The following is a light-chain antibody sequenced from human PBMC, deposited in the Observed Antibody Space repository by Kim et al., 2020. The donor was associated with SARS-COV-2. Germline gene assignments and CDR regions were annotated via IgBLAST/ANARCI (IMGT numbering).Light chain of an antibody. CDR2: GAS. CDR1: QGISNS. V-gene: IGKV1-27*01. Sequence: ASVVDRATIPGRASQGISNSLACNKQKPGKVPKFLFVGASALQSGVPSRSSGSGSGTVSTLTITSLKPEVVAVYYCQQCKGALWTFGHGTKVDIK. CDR3: QQCKGALWT. J-gene: IGKJ1*01.